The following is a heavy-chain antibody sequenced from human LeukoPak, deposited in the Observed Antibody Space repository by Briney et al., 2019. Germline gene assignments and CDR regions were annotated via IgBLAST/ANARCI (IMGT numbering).Heavy chain of an antibody. D-gene: IGHD5-24*01. V-gene: IGHV3-48*01. CDR3: ARDAYTYYFDY. CDR2: ISYSSSTI. J-gene: IGHJ4*02. Sequence: PGGSVRLSCAASGFTFSSYSMNWVRQAPGKGLEWVSYISYSSSTIHYADSVKGRFTISRDNAKNSLYLQMNSLRAEDTAVYFCARDAYTYYFDYWGLGALVTVSS. CDR1: GFTFSSYS.